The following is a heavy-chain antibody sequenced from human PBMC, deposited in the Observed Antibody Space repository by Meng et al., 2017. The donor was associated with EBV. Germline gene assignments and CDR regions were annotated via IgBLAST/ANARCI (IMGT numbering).Heavy chain of an antibody. CDR3: ARGGGYSSSWYPD. V-gene: IGHV3-74*02. CDR1: GCTFRSYW. D-gene: IGHD6-13*01. Sequence: VAGAGGSLVQPWGGLGLSCAASGCTFRSYWMHWVPQAPGKGLVLVSRINSDGTRTSYADSVKGRFTISRDNAKNTLYLQMNSLRAEDTAVYYCARGGGYSSSWYPDWGQGTLVTVSS. CDR2: INSDGTRT. J-gene: IGHJ4*02.